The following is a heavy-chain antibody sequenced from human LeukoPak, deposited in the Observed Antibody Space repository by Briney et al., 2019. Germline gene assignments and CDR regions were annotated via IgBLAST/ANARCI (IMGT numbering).Heavy chain of an antibody. V-gene: IGHV3-21*01. J-gene: IGHJ4*02. Sequence: GGSLRLSCAASGFTFSSYSMNWVRQAPGKGLEWVSSISSSSSYIYYADSVKGRFTISRDNAKNSLYLQMNSLRAEDTAVYYCARELRAGQAGDFDYWGQGTLVTVSS. CDR2: ISSSSSYI. D-gene: IGHD6-13*01. CDR1: GFTFSSYS. CDR3: ARELRAGQAGDFDY.